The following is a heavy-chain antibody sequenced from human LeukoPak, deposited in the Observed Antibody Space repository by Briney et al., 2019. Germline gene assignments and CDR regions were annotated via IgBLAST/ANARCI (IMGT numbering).Heavy chain of an antibody. D-gene: IGHD3-22*01. CDR3: AREYSYYDSSGYYYGSGYFDY. CDR2: IYHSGST. V-gene: IGHV4-38-2*02. J-gene: IGHJ4*02. CDR1: GYSISSGYY. Sequence: SETLSLTCAVSGYSISSGYYWGWIRQPPGKGLEWIGSIYHSGSTYYNPSLKSRVTISVDTSKNQLSLRLSSVTAADTAVYYCAREYSYYDSSGYYYGSGYFDYWGQGTLVTVSS.